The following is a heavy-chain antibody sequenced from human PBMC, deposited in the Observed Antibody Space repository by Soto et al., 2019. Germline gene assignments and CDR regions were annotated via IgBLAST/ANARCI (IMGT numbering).Heavy chain of an antibody. J-gene: IGHJ3*02. Sequence: EVQLVESGGGLVQPGRSLRLSCEASGFTFNDYAMHWVRQVPGKGLEWVSGISWNTFTTGYADAVEGRFTISRDNAKNSLYQQMNSLRDEDTALYYCAKDRQRGRVGEAAFDMWGQGTMVTVSS. CDR3: AKDRQRGRVGEAAFDM. D-gene: IGHD3-10*01. CDR2: ISWNTFTT. CDR1: GFTFNDYA. V-gene: IGHV3-9*01.